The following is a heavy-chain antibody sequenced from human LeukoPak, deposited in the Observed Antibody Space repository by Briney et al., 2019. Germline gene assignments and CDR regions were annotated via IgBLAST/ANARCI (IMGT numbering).Heavy chain of an antibody. J-gene: IGHJ4*02. CDR3: ARDPVAVAEYYFDY. CDR1: GFTFRRYA. CDR2: IGGSGAGT. V-gene: IGHV3-23*01. D-gene: IGHD6-19*01. Sequence: GGSLRLSCVASGFTFRRYAMSWVRQVPGKGLEWVSAIGGSGAGTYYADSVKGRFTISKDNSKNTLYLQMNSLRAEDTAVYYCARDPVAVAEYYFDYWGQGTLVTVSS.